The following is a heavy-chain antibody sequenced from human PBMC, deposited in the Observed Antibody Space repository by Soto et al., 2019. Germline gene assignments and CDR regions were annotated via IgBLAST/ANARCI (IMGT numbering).Heavy chain of an antibody. Sequence: PGGSLRLSCAASGFAFSEQYMDWVRQAPGKGLEWVARIRNKANSYGTEYAASVKGRFTISRDDSKNAVYLQMDSLEPEDTAVYYCAPSWNNPRKLDHWGQGTLVTVSS. V-gene: IGHV3-72*01. CDR3: APSWNNPRKLDH. CDR1: GFAFSEQY. J-gene: IGHJ4*02. CDR2: IRNKANSYGT. D-gene: IGHD1-1*01.